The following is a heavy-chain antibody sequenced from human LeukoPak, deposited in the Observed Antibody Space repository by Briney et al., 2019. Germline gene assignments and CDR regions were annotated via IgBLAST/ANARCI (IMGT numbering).Heavy chain of an antibody. J-gene: IGHJ4*02. CDR3: ARGFSTMIVLYY. Sequence: GASVKVSCKASGGTFSSYAIIWVRQAPGQGLEWMGRIIPVLGTTNFAQKFQGRVTLTADKSTATAYMELSSLRSEDTAVYYCARGFSTMIVLYYWGQGTLVTVSS. CDR1: GGTFSSYA. CDR2: IIPVLGTT. D-gene: IGHD3-22*01. V-gene: IGHV1-69*04.